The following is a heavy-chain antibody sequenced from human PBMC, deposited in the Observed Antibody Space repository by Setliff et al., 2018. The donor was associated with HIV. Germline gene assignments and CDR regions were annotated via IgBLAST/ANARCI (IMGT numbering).Heavy chain of an antibody. CDR3: ARGNYDTSDYYTNFYYYYMDV. V-gene: IGHV4-59*01. CDR2: IDYSGST. Sequence: GDSISRYYWGWIRQPPGKGLEWIGYIDYSGSTSYNPSLKSRVTISKDTSKKQISLRLRFVTAADTAVYYCARGNYDTSDYYTNFYYYYMDVWGKGTAVTVSS. J-gene: IGHJ6*03. CDR1: GDSISRYY. D-gene: IGHD3-22*01.